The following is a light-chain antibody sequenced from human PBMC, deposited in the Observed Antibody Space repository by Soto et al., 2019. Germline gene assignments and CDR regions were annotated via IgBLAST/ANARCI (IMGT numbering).Light chain of an antibody. J-gene: IGLJ2*01. V-gene: IGLV2-23*01. CDR1: SSDVGSYNL. CDR3: CSYAGSRTYVV. Sequence: QSVLTQPASVSGSPGQSITISCTGTSSDVGSYNLVSWYQQHPGKAPKLMIYEGSKPPSGVSNRFSGSKSGNTASLTISGLQAEDEADYYCCSYAGSRTYVVFGGGTKLTVL. CDR2: EGS.